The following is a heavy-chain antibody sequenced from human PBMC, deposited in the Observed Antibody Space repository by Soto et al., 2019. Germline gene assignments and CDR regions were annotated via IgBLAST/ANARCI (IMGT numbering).Heavy chain of an antibody. V-gene: IGHV1-69*01. CDR3: ARAGPGPYYGYYWSWFDP. CDR1: GGTFSSYA. D-gene: IGHD4-17*01. J-gene: IGHJ5*02. CDR2: IIPIFGTA. Sequence: QVQLVQSGAEVKKPGSSVKVSCKASGGTFSSYAISWVRQAPGQGLEWMGGIIPIFGTANYAQKFQGRVTITADESTNTAYMELSSLRSEDTAVYDCARAGPGPYYGYYWSWFDPWGQGTLVTVSS.